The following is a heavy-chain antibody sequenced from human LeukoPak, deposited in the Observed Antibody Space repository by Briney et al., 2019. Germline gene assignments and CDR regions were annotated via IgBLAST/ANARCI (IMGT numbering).Heavy chain of an antibody. V-gene: IGHV4-30-4*01. CDR1: GGSISSGDYY. J-gene: IGHJ4*02. CDR3: AGRCSGGSCYSEAPN. Sequence: SQTLSLTCTVSGGSISSGDYYWTWIRQPPGKGLEWIGYIYYSGSTYYNPSLKSRVTISVDKSMNHFSLKLSSVTAADTAVYYCAGRCSGGSCYSEAPNWGQGTLVTVSS. CDR2: IYYSGST. D-gene: IGHD2-15*01.